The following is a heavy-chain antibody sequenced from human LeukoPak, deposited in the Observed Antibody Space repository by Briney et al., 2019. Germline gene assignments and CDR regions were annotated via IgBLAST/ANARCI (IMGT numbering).Heavy chain of an antibody. J-gene: IGHJ4*02. CDR1: GFTFSSYA. Sequence: GGSLRLSCAASGFTFSSYAMNWVRQAPGKGLEWVSAITGSGGSTYYADSVKGRFTISRDNPKNTLYLQMNSLTTEDSGLYYCAKDGGLRDGPYYCGRGTLVTVSS. D-gene: IGHD5-24*01. V-gene: IGHV3-23*01. CDR3: AKDGGLRDGPYY. CDR2: ITGSGGST.